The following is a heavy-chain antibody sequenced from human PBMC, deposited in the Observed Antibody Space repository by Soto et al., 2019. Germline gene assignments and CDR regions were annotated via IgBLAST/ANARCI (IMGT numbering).Heavy chain of an antibody. CDR3: MLGSGWKDFDY. CDR1: GDSISSSNYF. CDR2: IFYSGST. V-gene: IGHV4-39*01. Sequence: SETLSLTCTVSGDSISSSNYFWGWIRQPPGKGLEWIGTIFYSGSTYYNPSLKSRVTISVDTSKNQFSLRLTSVTAADTAVYYCMLGSGWKDFDYWGQGTLVTVS. D-gene: IGHD3-22*01. J-gene: IGHJ4*02.